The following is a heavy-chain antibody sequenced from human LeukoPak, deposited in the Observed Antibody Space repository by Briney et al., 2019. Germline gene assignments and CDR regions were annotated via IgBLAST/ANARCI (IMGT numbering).Heavy chain of an antibody. D-gene: IGHD2-21*02. CDR3: ARGGDSPLDY. J-gene: IGHJ4*02. Sequence: SQSLSLTCAVSGGSISSGGYSWRWIRQPPGRGLEWIGYIYHSGSTYYNPSLKSRVTISVDRSKNQFSLKLSSVTAADTAVYYCARGGDSPLDYWGQGTLVTVSS. CDR1: GGSISSGGYS. V-gene: IGHV4-30-2*01. CDR2: IYHSGST.